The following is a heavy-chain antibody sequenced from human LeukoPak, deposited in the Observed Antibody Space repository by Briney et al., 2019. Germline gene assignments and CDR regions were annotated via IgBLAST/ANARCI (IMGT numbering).Heavy chain of an antibody. CDR2: IYPGDSGT. D-gene: IGHD5-18*01. CDR3: ARRGEAMDPFDY. Sequence: PGESLKISCKDSGYSFTSYWIGWVRQMPGKGLEWMGIIYPGDSGTRYSPSFQGQVTISADKSINTAYLQWSSLKASDTAIYYCARRGEAMDPFDYWGQGTLVTVPS. CDR1: GYSFTSYW. J-gene: IGHJ4*02. V-gene: IGHV5-51*01.